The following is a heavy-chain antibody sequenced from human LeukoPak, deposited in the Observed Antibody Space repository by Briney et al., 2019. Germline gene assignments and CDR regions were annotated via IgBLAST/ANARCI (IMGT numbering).Heavy chain of an antibody. J-gene: IGHJ3*02. V-gene: IGHV3-48*03. Sequence: GGSLRLSCAASGFTFSSYEMNWVRQAPGKGLEWVSYISSSGSTIYYADSVKGRFTISRDNAKNLLYLQMNSLRAEDTAVFYCAGGYCSGGSCYGAHAFDIWGQGTMVTVSS. CDR3: AGGYCSGGSCYGAHAFDI. D-gene: IGHD2-15*01. CDR2: ISSSGSTI. CDR1: GFTFSSYE.